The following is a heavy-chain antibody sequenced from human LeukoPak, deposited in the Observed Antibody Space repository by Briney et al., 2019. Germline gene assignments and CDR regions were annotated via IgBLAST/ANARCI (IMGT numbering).Heavy chain of an antibody. J-gene: IGHJ4*02. D-gene: IGHD5-24*01. Sequence: GGSLRLSCAASGFTFDDYAMHWVRQAPGKGLEWVSGISWNSGSIGYADSVKGGFTISRDNAKNSLYLQMNSLRAEDTALYYCAKDLMGTHENNYFDYWGQGTLVTVSS. CDR2: ISWNSGSI. CDR3: AKDLMGTHENNYFDY. CDR1: GFTFDDYA. V-gene: IGHV3-9*01.